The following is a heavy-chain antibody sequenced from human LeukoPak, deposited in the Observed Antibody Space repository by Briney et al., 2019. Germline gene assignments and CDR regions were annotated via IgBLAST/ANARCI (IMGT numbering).Heavy chain of an antibody. V-gene: IGHV3-11*04. Sequence: PGGSLRLSCAASGFIFSDYYMNWIRQAPGEGLEWLSRISGSGDTIQYADSVKGRFTISRDNAKNSLYLDMKSLRADDTAVYFCAREPRYFVWFDPWGQGTLVTVSS. CDR2: ISGSGDTI. CDR3: AREPRYFVWFDP. J-gene: IGHJ5*02. D-gene: IGHD3-9*01. CDR1: GFIFSDYY.